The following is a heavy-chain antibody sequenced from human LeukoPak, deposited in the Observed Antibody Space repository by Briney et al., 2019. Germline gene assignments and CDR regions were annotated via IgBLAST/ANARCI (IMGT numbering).Heavy chain of an antibody. CDR2: IRFDGSNV. Sequence: GGSLRLSCAASGLTFSSFDMHWVRQAPGKGLEWVALIRFDGSNVYYADSVKGRFTISRDNSKNTLYLQMNSLRPEDTAVYYCAKGGDYFDFLCQGSLVTVSS. J-gene: IGHJ4*02. CDR1: GLTFSSFD. CDR3: AKGGDYFDF. V-gene: IGHV3-30*02.